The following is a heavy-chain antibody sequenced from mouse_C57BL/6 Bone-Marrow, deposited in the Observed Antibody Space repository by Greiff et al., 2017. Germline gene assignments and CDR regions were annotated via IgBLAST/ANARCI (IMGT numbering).Heavy chain of an antibody. CDR2: IHPKSGST. V-gene: IGHV1-64*01. Sequence: VQLQQPGAGLVKPGASVKLSCTASGYTFTSYWMHWVKQRPGQGLEWIGMIHPKSGSTNYNETFKSKATLTVNKSSSTAYMKLSSLTSEDSAVYYWALSTMVRGFAYWGQGTLVTVSA. D-gene: IGHD2-1*01. CDR3: ALSTMVRGFAY. J-gene: IGHJ3*01. CDR1: GYTFTSYW.